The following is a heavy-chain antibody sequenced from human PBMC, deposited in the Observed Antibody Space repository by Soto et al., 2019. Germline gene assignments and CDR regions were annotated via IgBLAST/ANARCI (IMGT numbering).Heavy chain of an antibody. J-gene: IGHJ4*02. CDR3: ARRYGGNFDY. V-gene: IGHV4-39*07. CDR2: IYYSGST. CDR1: GGSISSSSYY. Sequence: LSLTCTVSGGSISSSSYYWGWIRQPPGKGLEWIGSIYYSGSTYYNPSLKSRVTISVDTSKNQFSLKLSSVTAADTAVYYCARRYGGNFDYWGQGTLVTVSS. D-gene: IGHD3-16*01.